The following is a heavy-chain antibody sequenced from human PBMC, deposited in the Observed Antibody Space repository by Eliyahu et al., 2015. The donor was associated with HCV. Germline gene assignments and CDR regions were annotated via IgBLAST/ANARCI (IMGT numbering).Heavy chain of an antibody. J-gene: IGHJ4*02. V-gene: IGHV4-39*01. D-gene: IGHD3-16*02. CDR2: IYYSGST. CDR3: ARHFAMITFGGVITYAPSFDY. CDR1: GGSISSSSYY. Sequence: QLQLQESGPGLVKPSETLSLTCTVSGGSISSSSYYWGWIRQPPGKGLEWIGSIYYSGSTYYNPSLKSRVTISVDTSKNQFSLKLSSVTAADTAVYYCARHFAMITFGGVITYAPSFDYWGQGTLVTVSS.